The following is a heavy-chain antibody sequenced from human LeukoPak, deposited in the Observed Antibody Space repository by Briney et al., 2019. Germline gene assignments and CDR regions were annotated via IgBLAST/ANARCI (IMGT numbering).Heavy chain of an antibody. CDR3: ARVYMVRGVIITFDY. D-gene: IGHD3-10*01. J-gene: IGHJ4*02. CDR1: GGSISSGDYY. V-gene: IGHV4-30-4*01. CDR2: IYYSGST. Sequence: NPSETLSLTCTVSGGSISSGDYYWSWIRQPPGKGLEWMGYIYYSGSTYYNSSLKSRVTISVDTSKNQFSLKLSSVPAAATAVYYWARVYMVRGVIITFDYWGQGTLVTVSS.